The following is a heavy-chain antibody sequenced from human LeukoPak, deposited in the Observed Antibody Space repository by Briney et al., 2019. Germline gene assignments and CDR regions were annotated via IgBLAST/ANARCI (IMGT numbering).Heavy chain of an antibody. J-gene: IGHJ4*02. CDR3: AKDKIGYCSSTSCYTKSGFDY. V-gene: IGHV3-30*02. D-gene: IGHD2-2*02. CDR2: IRYDGSNK. CDR1: GFTSSSYE. Sequence: GGSLRLSCAASGFTSSSYEMNWVRQAPGKGLEWVAFIRYDGSNKYYADSVKGRFTISRDNSKNTLYLQMNSLRAEDTAVYYCAKDKIGYCSSTSCYTKSGFDYWGQGTLVTVSS.